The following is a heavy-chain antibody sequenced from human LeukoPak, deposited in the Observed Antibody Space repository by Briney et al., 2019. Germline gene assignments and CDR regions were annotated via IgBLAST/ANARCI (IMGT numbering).Heavy chain of an antibody. CDR3: ARLAAGGPLGAFDI. V-gene: IGHV4-34*01. J-gene: IGHJ3*02. CDR1: GGSFSGYY. CDR2: INHSGST. D-gene: IGHD6-13*01. Sequence: SETLSLTCAVYGGSFSGYYWSWIRQPPGKGLEWIGEINHSGSTYYNPSLKSRLTISVDTSKNQFSLRLSSVTAADTAVYYCARLAAGGPLGAFDIRGQGTMVTVSS.